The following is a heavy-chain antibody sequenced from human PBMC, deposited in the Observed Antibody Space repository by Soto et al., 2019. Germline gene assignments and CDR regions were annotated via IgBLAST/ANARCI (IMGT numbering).Heavy chain of an antibody. Sequence: VGSLRLSCAASGFNFSSYCMHWVRQAPGKGLEWVAVIGYDGSDKHYADSVKGRFTISRDNSRNSVVVQMNSVRVDDTAVYYCARDIDSTFDYWGQGTLVTVSS. D-gene: IGHD2-21*01. CDR1: GFNFSSYC. J-gene: IGHJ4*02. V-gene: IGHV3-33*01. CDR3: ARDIDSTFDY. CDR2: IGYDGSDK.